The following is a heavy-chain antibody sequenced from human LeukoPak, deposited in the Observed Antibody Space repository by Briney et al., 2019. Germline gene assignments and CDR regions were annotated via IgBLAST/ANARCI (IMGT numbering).Heavy chain of an antibody. Sequence: PSETLSLTCTVSGGSISSYYWSWIRQPAGKGLEWIGRIYTSGSTNYNPSLKSRVTMSVDTSKNQFSLKLSSVTAADTAVYYCARGKRELLRSDYFDYWGQGTLVTVSS. V-gene: IGHV4-4*07. CDR3: ARGKRELLRSDYFDY. J-gene: IGHJ4*02. CDR2: IYTSGST. D-gene: IGHD1-26*01. CDR1: GGSISSYY.